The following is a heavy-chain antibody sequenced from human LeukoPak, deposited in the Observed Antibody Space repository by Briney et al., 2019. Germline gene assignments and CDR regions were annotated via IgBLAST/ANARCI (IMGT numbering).Heavy chain of an antibody. D-gene: IGHD6-19*01. CDR3: ARVSSGWYPDY. Sequence: ASVKVSCRASGGTFSSYAISWVRQAPGQGLEWMGGIIPIFGTANYAQKFQGRVTITADKSTSTAYMELSSLRSEDTAVYYCARVSSGWYPDYWGQGTLVTVSS. CDR1: GGTFSSYA. CDR2: IIPIFGTA. V-gene: IGHV1-69*06. J-gene: IGHJ4*02.